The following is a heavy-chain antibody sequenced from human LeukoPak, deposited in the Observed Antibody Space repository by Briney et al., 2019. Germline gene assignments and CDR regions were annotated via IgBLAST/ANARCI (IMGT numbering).Heavy chain of an antibody. CDR2: IYPGDSDT. CDR1: GYSFTSYW. Sequence: GASLKISWKGSGYSFTSYWIGWVRQMPGKGLEWMGIIYPGDSDTRYSPSFQGQVTISADKSISTAYLQWSSLKASDTAMYYCARHGVRSYPEDIVVVPAAISPSAGGIDYWGQGTLVTVSS. CDR3: ARHGVRSYPEDIVVVPAAISPSAGGIDY. J-gene: IGHJ4*02. D-gene: IGHD2-2*01. V-gene: IGHV5-51*01.